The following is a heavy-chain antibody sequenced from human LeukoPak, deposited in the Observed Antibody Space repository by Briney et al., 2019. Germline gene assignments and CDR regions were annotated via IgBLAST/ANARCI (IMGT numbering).Heavy chain of an antibody. CDR1: GFTFSSYW. CDR3: AIMHGYYDGSGYWVQ. D-gene: IGHD3-22*01. J-gene: IGHJ1*01. CDR2: ITPNADRT. Sequence: GGSLRLSCAASGFTFSSYWMHWVRQAPGKGLEWVSFITPNADRTSYADSVEGRFTISRDNPRNTLYMQMNSLRDEDTALYYCAIMHGYYDGSGYWVQWGQGTLVTVSS. V-gene: IGHV3-23*01.